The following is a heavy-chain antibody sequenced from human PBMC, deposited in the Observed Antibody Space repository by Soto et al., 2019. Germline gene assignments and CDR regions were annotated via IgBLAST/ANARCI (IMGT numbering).Heavy chain of an antibody. Sequence: PGGSLRLSCAASGFTFSSYAMGWVRQAPGKGLEWVSAISGSGGSTYYADSVKGRFTISRDNSKNTLYLQMNSLRAEDTAVYYCVKDNYSGYDYRYYYYGMDVWGQGTTVTVSS. J-gene: IGHJ6*02. CDR2: ISGSGGST. V-gene: IGHV3-23*01. CDR3: VKDNYSGYDYRYYYYGMDV. D-gene: IGHD5-12*01. CDR1: GFTFSSYA.